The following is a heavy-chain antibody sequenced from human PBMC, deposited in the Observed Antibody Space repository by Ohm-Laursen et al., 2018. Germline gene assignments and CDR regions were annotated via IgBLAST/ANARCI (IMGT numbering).Heavy chain of an antibody. CDR1: GGSINSYY. CDR3: ARGPLVRGDNCFDP. Sequence: TLSLTCNVSGGSINSYYWSWIRQPAGKGLEWIGRIFGSGSTNYNPSLKSRVTMSVDPSKNQFSLKLSSMTAADTAVYYCARGPLVRGDNCFDPWGRGTLVTVSS. D-gene: IGHD3-10*01. V-gene: IGHV4-4*07. J-gene: IGHJ5*02. CDR2: IFGSGST.